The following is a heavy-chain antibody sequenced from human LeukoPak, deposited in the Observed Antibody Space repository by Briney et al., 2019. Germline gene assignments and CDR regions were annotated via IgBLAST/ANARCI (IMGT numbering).Heavy chain of an antibody. CDR2: MYYSGST. V-gene: IGHV4-30-4*01. CDR1: GGSISSGDYY. CDR3: VRRMVGAIRPFDY. D-gene: IGHD1-26*01. Sequence: SETLSLTCTVSGGSISSGDYYWSWIRQPPGKGLEWIGYMYYSGSTYYNPSLKSRVTISVDTSKNQFSLKLSSVTAADTAVYYCVRRMVGAIRPFDYWGQGALVTVSS. J-gene: IGHJ4*02.